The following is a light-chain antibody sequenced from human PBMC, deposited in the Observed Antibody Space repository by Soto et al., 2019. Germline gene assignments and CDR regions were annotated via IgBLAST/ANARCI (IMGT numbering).Light chain of an antibody. CDR2: DVA. Sequence: QSVLTQPASVSDSPGQSITISCTGTSGDVGGSNFVSWYQQHPGKPPKLIIYDVANRPSGVSNRFSGSKSGGTASLIISRLQTEDEADYYCVSYTSSTTYVFGTGTKVTVL. J-gene: IGLJ1*01. CDR3: VSYTSSTTYV. V-gene: IGLV2-14*03. CDR1: SGDVGGSNF.